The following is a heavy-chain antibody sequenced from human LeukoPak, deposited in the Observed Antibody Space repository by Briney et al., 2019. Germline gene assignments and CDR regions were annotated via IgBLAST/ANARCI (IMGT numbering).Heavy chain of an antibody. CDR1: GGSISSSSYY. V-gene: IGHV4-39*07. CDR2: IYYSGST. J-gene: IGHJ4*02. CDR3: ASVYFGDLWGYFDS. D-gene: IGHD3-10*01. Sequence: SETLSLTCTVSGGSISSSSYYWGWIRQPPGKGLEWIGSIYYSGSTYYNPSLKSRVTMSVDTSKNQFSLKLSSVTAADTAVYFCASVYFGDLWGYFDSWGQGTLVTVSS.